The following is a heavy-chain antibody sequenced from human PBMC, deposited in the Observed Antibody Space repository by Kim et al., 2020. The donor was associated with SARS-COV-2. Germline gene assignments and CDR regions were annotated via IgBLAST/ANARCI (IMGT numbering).Heavy chain of an antibody. Sequence: ASVKVSCKASGYTFTNHWVHWVRQAPGQGLEWMGIINPRGSCTSYAQELQDRVTITRDKSTNPIYMELSSLETEDTATYYLSEGNNQNFRGGSGAWGFDP. CDR3: SEGNNQNFRGGSGAWGFDP. CDR1: GYTFTNHW. CDR2: INPRGSCT. D-gene: IGHD2-15*01. V-gene: IGHV1-46*04. J-gene: IGHJ5*02.